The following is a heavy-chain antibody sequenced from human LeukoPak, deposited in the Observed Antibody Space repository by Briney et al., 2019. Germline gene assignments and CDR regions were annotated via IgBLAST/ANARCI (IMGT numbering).Heavy chain of an antibody. CDR2: IYSGGST. CDR1: GFTVSSNY. V-gene: IGHV3-66*01. CDR3: ARDTGHCSGGSCYPWGMDV. J-gene: IGHJ6*02. D-gene: IGHD2-15*01. Sequence: QPGGSLRLSCAASGFTVSSNYMSWVRQAPGKGLEWVSVIYSGGSTYYADSVKGRFTISRGNSKNTLYLQMNSLRAEDTAVYYCARDTGHCSGGSCYPWGMDVWGQGTTVTVSS.